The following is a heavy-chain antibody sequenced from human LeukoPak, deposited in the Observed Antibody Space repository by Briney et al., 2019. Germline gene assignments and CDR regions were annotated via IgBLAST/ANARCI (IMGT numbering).Heavy chain of an antibody. Sequence: PGGSLRLSCAASGXTVSSNYMSWVRQAPGKGLEWVWVIYSGGSTYYSDSVKGRFTISRHNSKNTLYLQMNSLRAEDTAVYYCARAPEWLIFDCWGQGTLVTVSS. J-gene: IGHJ4*02. CDR2: IYSGGST. CDR3: ARAPEWLIFDC. D-gene: IGHD6-19*01. V-gene: IGHV3-53*04. CDR1: GXTVSSNY.